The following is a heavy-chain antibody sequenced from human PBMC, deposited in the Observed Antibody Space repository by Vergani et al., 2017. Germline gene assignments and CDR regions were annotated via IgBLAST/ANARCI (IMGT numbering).Heavy chain of an antibody. CDR3: ATGTGRSDFDY. Sequence: VQLVESGGGVVQPGGSLRLSCAASGFTFSNTWMSWVRQAPGKGLEWVGRIKSKTDGGTKDYAAPVRGRFTISRDDSKNALYLQMNSLQIDDTAVYYCATGTGRSDFDYWGRGTLVTVSS. D-gene: IGHD1-14*01. CDR1: GFTFSNTW. CDR2: IKSKTDGGTK. V-gene: IGHV3-15*01. J-gene: IGHJ4*02.